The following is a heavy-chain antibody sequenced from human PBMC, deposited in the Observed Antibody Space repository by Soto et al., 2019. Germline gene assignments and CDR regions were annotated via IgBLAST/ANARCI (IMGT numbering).Heavy chain of an antibody. D-gene: IGHD3-3*02. CDR1: GFTFSTDG. CDR3: ARKIAGTFLQLPGF. Sequence: QEQLVESGGGVVQPGGSLRLSCAASGFTFSTDGMHWVRQAPGEGLEWVAVIASDGSNEHYADSVKGRFTISRDNSKNTLYLQMNNLRTEDTAVYHCARKIAGTFLQLPGFWGQGTLVTVSS. J-gene: IGHJ4*02. CDR2: IASDGSNE. V-gene: IGHV3-30*03.